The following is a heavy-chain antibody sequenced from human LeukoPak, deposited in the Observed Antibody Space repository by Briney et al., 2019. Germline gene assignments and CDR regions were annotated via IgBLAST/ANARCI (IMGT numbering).Heavy chain of an antibody. CDR3: GRGARPPHYYYYMDV. Sequence: ASVKVSCKASGGTFSSYAIGWVRQAPGQGLEWMGGIIPILGTANYAQKFQGRVTISADKSTSTAYMELSSLRSEDTAVYYCGRGARPPHYYYYMDVWGKGTTVTVSS. J-gene: IGHJ6*03. CDR2: IIPILGTA. V-gene: IGHV1-69*10. CDR1: GGTFSSYA. D-gene: IGHD5-12*01.